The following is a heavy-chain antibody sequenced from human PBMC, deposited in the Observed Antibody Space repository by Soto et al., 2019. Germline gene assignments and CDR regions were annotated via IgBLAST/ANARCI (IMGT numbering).Heavy chain of an antibody. CDR3: ARDYPGVDTFDY. Sequence: ASVKVSCKASGCTFTGYYMHWVRRAPGQGLEWMGWINPNSGGTNYAQKFQGRVTMTRDTSISTAYMELSRLRSDDTAVYYCARDYPGVDTFDYWGQGTLVTVSS. CDR2: INPNSGGT. J-gene: IGHJ4*02. V-gene: IGHV1-2*02. D-gene: IGHD3-3*01. CDR1: GCTFTGYY.